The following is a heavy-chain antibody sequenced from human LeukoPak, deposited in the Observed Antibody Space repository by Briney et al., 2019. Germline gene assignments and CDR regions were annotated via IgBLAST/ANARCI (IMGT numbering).Heavy chain of an antibody. J-gene: IGHJ3*01. CDR3: AKDQGG. Sequence: YXMXWVRQAPGKGLEWVAFIRYDGSNKYYADSVKGRFTISRDNSKNTLYLQMNSLRAEDTAVYYCAKDQGGWGQGTMVTVSS. CDR2: IRYDGSNK. V-gene: IGHV3-30*02. CDR1: YX.